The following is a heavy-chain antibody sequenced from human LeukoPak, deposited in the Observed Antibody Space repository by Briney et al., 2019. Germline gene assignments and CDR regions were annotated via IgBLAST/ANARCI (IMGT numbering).Heavy chain of an antibody. CDR3: ARGGTAKGHFDY. J-gene: IGHJ4*02. Sequence: SETLSLTCTVSGGSISNYYWTWIRQPPGKGLEWIGYIYYSGSANYNPSLKSRVAISVDTSTNQFPLKLNSVTAADTAVYYCARGGTAKGHFDYWGQGSLVTVSS. V-gene: IGHV4-59*08. D-gene: IGHD6-13*01. CDR2: IYYSGSA. CDR1: GGSISNYY.